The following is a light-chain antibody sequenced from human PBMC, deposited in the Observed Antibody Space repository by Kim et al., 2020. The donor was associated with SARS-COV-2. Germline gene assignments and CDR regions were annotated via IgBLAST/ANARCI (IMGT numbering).Light chain of an antibody. CDR3: SSYTGTSIVI. J-gene: IGLJ2*01. Sequence: QSALTQPASVSGSPGQSITISCTGTSSDVGGYNAVSWYQQHPGKAPKLTIYDVIKRPSGVSTRFSGSKSGNTASLTISGLQAEDEADYYCSSYTGTSIVIFGSGTQLTVL. CDR1: SSDVGGYNA. CDR2: DVI. V-gene: IGLV2-14*01.